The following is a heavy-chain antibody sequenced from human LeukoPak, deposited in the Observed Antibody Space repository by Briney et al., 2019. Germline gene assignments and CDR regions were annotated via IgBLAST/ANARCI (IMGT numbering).Heavy chain of an antibody. V-gene: IGHV3-23*01. CDR2: ISSSGDNT. D-gene: IGHD4-17*01. CDR1: GFTFSSYA. CDR3: ARERRDFGDPLDY. J-gene: IGHJ4*02. Sequence: GGSLRLSCAASGFTFSSYAMAWVRQAPGKGLEWGSVISSSGDNTYYADSVKGRFTISRDNSKNTLYLQLNSLRAGDTALYYCARERRDFGDPLDYWGQGTLVTVSS.